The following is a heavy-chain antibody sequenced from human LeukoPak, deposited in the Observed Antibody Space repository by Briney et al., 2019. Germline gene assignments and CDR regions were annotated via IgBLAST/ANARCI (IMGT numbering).Heavy chain of an antibody. Sequence: GGSLRLSCAASGFLVNTNYMTWVRQAPGRGLEWVSFIYADGNTYYADSVRGRFTVSRDNAKNTLYLQMNSLRVEDTAVYYCARVIGWDEPFDLWGHGTLVTVSS. V-gene: IGHV3-53*01. J-gene: IGHJ3*01. CDR2: IYADGNT. CDR3: ARVIGWDEPFDL. CDR1: GFLVNTNY. D-gene: IGHD1-26*01.